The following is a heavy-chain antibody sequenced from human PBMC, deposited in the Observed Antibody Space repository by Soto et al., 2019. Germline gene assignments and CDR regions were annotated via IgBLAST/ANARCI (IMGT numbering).Heavy chain of an antibody. J-gene: IGHJ5*02. D-gene: IGHD1-1*01. Sequence: ASVKVSCKVSGYTLTELSMHWVRQAPGKGLEWMGWINPNSGGTNYAQKFQGWVTMTRDTSVSTAYMELSSLRSDDKAVYYCARRHVSETGIAWFDPWGQGTLVTVSS. CDR1: GYTLTELS. V-gene: IGHV1-2*04. CDR2: INPNSGGT. CDR3: ARRHVSETGIAWFDP.